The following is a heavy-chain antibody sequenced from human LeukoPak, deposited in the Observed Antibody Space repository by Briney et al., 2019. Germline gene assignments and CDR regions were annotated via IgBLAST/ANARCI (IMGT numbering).Heavy chain of an antibody. CDR3: AKDVKIRFTNWFDP. CDR1: GFTFSNAW. J-gene: IGHJ5*02. D-gene: IGHD3-3*01. V-gene: IGHV3-23*01. Sequence: PGGSLRLSCAASGFTFSNAWMSWVRQAPGKGLEWVSAISGSGGSTYYADSVKGRFTISRDNSKNTLYLQMNSLRAEDTAVYYCAKDVKIRFTNWFDPWGQGTLVTVSS. CDR2: ISGSGGST.